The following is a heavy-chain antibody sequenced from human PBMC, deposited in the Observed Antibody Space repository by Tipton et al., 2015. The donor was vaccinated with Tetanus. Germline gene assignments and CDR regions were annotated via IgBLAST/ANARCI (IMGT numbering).Heavy chain of an antibody. Sequence: TLSLTCTVSGGSIRGGTFYWGWIRQPPGKGLEWIGSIYESGDTYYIPSLKSRVTISGDTSKNQFSLNLNSMAAADTAEYYCARHNSGYFTFFDSWGQGILVTVSS. D-gene: IGHD3-3*01. J-gene: IGHJ4*02. V-gene: IGHV4-39*01. CDR3: ARHNSGYFTFFDS. CDR1: GGSIRGGTFY. CDR2: IYESGDT.